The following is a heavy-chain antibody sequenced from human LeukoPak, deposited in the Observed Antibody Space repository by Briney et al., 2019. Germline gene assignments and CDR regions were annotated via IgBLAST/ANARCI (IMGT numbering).Heavy chain of an antibody. CDR2: ISGSGGST. V-gene: IGHV3-23*01. CDR1: GFTFSSYA. CDR3: AKNGRIVVVPVYFDY. D-gene: IGHD2-2*01. Sequence: GGSLRLSCAASGFTFSSYAMGWVRQAPGKGLEWVSAISGSGGSTYYADSVKGRFTISRDNSKNTLYLQMNSLRAEDTAVYYCAKNGRIVVVPVYFDYWGQGTLVTVSS. J-gene: IGHJ4*02.